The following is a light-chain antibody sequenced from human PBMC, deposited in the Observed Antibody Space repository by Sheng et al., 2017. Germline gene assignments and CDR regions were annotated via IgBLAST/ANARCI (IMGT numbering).Light chain of an antibody. Sequence: SYVLTQPPSVSVAPGQTATISCGGSHIGRRSVHWYQQSPGQAPVLVVYDDSGRPSGIPERFSGSNSGITAALTISGTQAMDEADYYCQAWDSSTEVFGTGTKVTVL. J-gene: IGLJ1*01. V-gene: IGLV3-21*02. CDR1: HIGRRS. CDR2: DDS. CDR3: QAWDSSTEV.